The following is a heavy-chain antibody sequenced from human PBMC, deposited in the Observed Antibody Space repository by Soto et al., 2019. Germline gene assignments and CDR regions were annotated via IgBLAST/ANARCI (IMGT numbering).Heavy chain of an antibody. Sequence: SVKVSCKPSGLTFSSYAISWVRQAPGQGLEWMGGVIPIFGTANYAQKFQGRVTITADESTSTAYMELSSLRSEDTAVYYCASPGMTRGKRAFDIWGQGTMVTVSS. V-gene: IGHV1-69*13. CDR1: GLTFSSYA. CDR2: VIPIFGTA. CDR3: ASPGMTRGKRAFDI. D-gene: IGHD6-13*01. J-gene: IGHJ3*02.